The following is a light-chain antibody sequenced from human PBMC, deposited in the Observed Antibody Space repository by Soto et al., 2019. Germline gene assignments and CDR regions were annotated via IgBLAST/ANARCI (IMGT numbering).Light chain of an antibody. CDR2: KVS. CDR1: QSLVYSDGNIY. CDR3: MQGTHWPPIT. V-gene: IGKV2-30*01. Sequence: DVVLTQSPLSLPVTLGQPASISCRSTQSLVYSDGNIYLNWFQQRPGQSPRRLIYKVSNRDSGVLDRFSGSESGTDFTLKISRVEAEDVGVYYCMQGTHWPPITFGQGTRLEIK. J-gene: IGKJ5*01.